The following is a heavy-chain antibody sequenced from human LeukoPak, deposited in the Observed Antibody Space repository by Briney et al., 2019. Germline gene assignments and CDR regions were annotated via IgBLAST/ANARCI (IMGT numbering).Heavy chain of an antibody. Sequence: GGSLRPSCASSGFTFSSYEMNWVRQPPGRGLVWVSYISSSGSTIYYADSVKGRFTISRDNAKNSLYLQMNSLRAEDTAVYYCAELGITMIGGVWGKGTTVTISS. CDR1: GFTFSSYE. CDR3: AELGITMIGGV. D-gene: IGHD3-10*02. CDR2: ISSSGSTI. V-gene: IGHV3-48*03. J-gene: IGHJ6*04.